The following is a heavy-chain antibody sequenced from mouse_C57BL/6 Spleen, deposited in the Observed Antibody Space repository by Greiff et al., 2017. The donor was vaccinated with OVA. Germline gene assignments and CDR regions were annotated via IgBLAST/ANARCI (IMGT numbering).Heavy chain of an antibody. Sequence: EVQRVESGGGLVKPGGSLKLSCAASGFTFSDYGMHWVRQAPEKGLEWVAYISSGSSTIYYADTVKGRFTISRDNAKNTLFLQMTSLRSEDTAMYDCARRGNYVDWYCDVWGTGTTVTVSS. CDR3: ARRGNYVDWYCDV. D-gene: IGHD2-1*01. CDR1: GFTFSDYG. V-gene: IGHV5-17*01. CDR2: ISSGSSTI. J-gene: IGHJ1*03.